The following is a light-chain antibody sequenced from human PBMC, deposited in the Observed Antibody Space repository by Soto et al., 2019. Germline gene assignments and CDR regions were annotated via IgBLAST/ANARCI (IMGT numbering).Light chain of an antibody. J-gene: IGLJ2*01. CDR1: SSDVGGYNY. V-gene: IGLV2-8*01. Sequence: QSALTQPPSASGSPGQSVTISCTGTSSDVGGYNYVSWYQQHPGKAPKLMIYEVSKRPSGVPDRFSGSKSGNTASLTVSGLQAEDEVDYYCSSYAGSNNLGVVFGGGTKVTVL. CDR3: SSYAGSNNLGVV. CDR2: EVS.